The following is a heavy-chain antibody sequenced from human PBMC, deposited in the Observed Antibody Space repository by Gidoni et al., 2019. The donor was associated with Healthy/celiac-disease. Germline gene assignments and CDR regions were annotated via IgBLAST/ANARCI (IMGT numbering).Heavy chain of an antibody. D-gene: IGHD3-3*01. V-gene: IGHV4-59*01. CDR1: GGSISSYY. CDR2: IYYSGST. J-gene: IGHJ3*02. Sequence: QVQLQESGPGLVKPSETLSLTCTVSGGSISSYYWSWIRQPPGKGLEWIGYIYYSGSTNYNPSLKSRVTISVDTSKNQFSLKLSSVTAADTAVYYCARDRYDFWSGYSYAFDIWGQGTMVTVSS. CDR3: ARDRYDFWSGYSYAFDI.